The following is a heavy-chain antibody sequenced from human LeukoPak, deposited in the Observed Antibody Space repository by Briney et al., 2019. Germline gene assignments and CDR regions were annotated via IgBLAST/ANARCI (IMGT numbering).Heavy chain of an antibody. D-gene: IGHD5-18*01. J-gene: IGHJ4*02. CDR3: ARIGDTAMVFDY. CDR2: ISTSSSYI. V-gene: IGHV3-21*01. Sequence: GGSLRLSCAASGFTLSTYNMKWVRQAPRKGLEWVSSISTSSSYIYYADSVKGRFTISRDNAKNSLYLQMNSLRAEDTAVYYCARIGDTAMVFDYWGQGTLVTVSS. CDR1: GFTLSTYN.